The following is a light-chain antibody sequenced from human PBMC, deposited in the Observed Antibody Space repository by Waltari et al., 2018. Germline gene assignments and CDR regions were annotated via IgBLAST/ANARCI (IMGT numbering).Light chain of an antibody. CDR2: LTS. CDR1: QSVGSG. J-gene: IGKJ2*01. V-gene: IGKV3-15*01. Sequence: EIVMTQSPATLSVSPGDTATLSCRASQSVGSGLAWYQQKPGQAPRLLIYLTSTMATGIPARFSGSGFGTEFTLTISSLQSEDFAVYYCQQYNSWPPCVFGQGTKLEIK. CDR3: QQYNSWPPCV.